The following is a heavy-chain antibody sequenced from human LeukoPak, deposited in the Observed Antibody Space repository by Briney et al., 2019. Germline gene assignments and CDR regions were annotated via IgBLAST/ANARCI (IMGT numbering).Heavy chain of an antibody. V-gene: IGHV3-7*03. CDR3: ARTAIAVAGTSGLFDY. D-gene: IGHD6-19*01. CDR1: GFTFSRYW. J-gene: IGHJ4*02. CDR2: IKQDGSEK. Sequence: GGSLRLSCAASGFTFSRYWMHWVRQAPGKGREWVANIKQDGSEKYYVDCVKGRFTISRDNAKNSLYLQMNSLRAEDTAVYYCARTAIAVAGTSGLFDYWGQGTLVTVSS.